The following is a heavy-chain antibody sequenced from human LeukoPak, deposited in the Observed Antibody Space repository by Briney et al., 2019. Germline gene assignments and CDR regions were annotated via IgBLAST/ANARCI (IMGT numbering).Heavy chain of an antibody. CDR2: INPNSGGT. CDR3: CTSSSSSGDWSFDY. V-gene: IGHV1-2*02. Sequence: GASVKVSCKASGYTFTGYYMHWVRQAPGQGLEWMGWINPNSGGTNYAQKFQGRVTMTRDTSISTAYMELSRLRSDDTAVYYCCTSSSSSGDWSFDYWGQGTLVTVSS. J-gene: IGHJ4*02. CDR1: GYTFTGYY. D-gene: IGHD6-6*01.